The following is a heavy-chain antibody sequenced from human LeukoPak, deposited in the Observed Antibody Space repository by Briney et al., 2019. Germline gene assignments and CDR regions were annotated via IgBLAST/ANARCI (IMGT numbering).Heavy chain of an antibody. CDR3: ARDTTFDYYQSTGYLDY. D-gene: IGHD3-22*01. CDR2: IFSTGST. J-gene: IGHJ4*02. CDR1: GGSINTYY. Sequence: PSETLSLTCTVSGGSINTYYWSWIRQPAGKGLEWIGRIFSTGSTNYNPSLKSRVTLSVDASKNQFSLKLTSVTAADTAVYFCARDTTFDYYQSTGYLDYWGQGTLVTVSS. V-gene: IGHV4-4*07.